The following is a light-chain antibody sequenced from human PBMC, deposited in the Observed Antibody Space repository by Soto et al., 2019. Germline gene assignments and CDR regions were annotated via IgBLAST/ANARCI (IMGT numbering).Light chain of an antibody. V-gene: IGKV1-5*01. CDR2: DVS. J-gene: IGKJ4*01. CDR1: ESVSTY. CDR3: QQYNRSPT. Sequence: DIPMTQSPSTLSASVGDRVSFTCRTSESVSTYLAWYQQKPGKAPNLLIYDVSILESGVPSRFSGSGSGTEFTLTISSLQPDDFATYYCQQYNRSPTFGGGTKVEVK.